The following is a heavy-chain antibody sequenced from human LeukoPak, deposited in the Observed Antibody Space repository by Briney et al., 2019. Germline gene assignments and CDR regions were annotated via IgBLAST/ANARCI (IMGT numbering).Heavy chain of an antibody. D-gene: IGHD4-17*01. J-gene: IGHJ6*03. CDR3: ARLQSANHDNGYYTGGFYYMDV. V-gene: IGHV4-59*08. Sequence: SETLSLTCSVSGGSMSNNYWGWIRQPRGKELAWIGYISYTGSTNVTPSLKSRVNIFLETPRNQFSLEVSSVSAADTAVYYCARLQSANHDNGYYTGGFYYMDVWGKGTTVTVPS. CDR2: ISYTGST. CDR1: GGSMSNNY.